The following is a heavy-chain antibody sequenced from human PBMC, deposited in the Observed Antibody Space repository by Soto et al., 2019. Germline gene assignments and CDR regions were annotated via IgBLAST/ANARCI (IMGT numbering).Heavy chain of an antibody. CDR3: ARGAIVLVPAAQVSPPTPTAPLDTAMVQ. Sequence: SETLSLTCAVSGGSISSSNWWSWVRQPPGKGLEWIGEIYHSGSTNYNPSLKSRVTISVDKSKNQFSLKLSSVTAADTAVYYCARGAIVLVPAAQVSPPTPTAPLDTAMVQWGQGTLVTVSS. V-gene: IGHV4-4*02. CDR1: GGSISSSNW. CDR2: IYHSGST. D-gene: IGHD2-2*01. J-gene: IGHJ4*02.